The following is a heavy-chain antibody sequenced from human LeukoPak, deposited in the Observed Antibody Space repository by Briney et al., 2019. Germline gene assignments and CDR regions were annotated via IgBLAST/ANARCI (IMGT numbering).Heavy chain of an antibody. V-gene: IGHV4-59*01. D-gene: IGHD3-16*01. J-gene: IGHJ4*02. CDR1: GGFISSYY. Sequence: ASETLSLTCTVSGGFISSYYWTWIRQSPGKGLEWIGYIYYNGSTNFNPSLKGRVTLSVDTSKNQFSLNLRSVTAADTAVYYCARDGAHWGLGLPDYWGQGTLVAVSS. CDR2: IYYNGST. CDR3: ARDGAHWGLGLPDY.